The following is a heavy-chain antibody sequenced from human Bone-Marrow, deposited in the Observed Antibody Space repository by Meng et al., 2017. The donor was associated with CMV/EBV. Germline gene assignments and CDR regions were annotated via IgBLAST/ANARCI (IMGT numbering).Heavy chain of an antibody. D-gene: IGHD1-26*01. J-gene: IGHJ6*02. CDR2: INPNSGGT. Sequence: ASVKVSCKASGYAFTNYNIDWVRQAPGQGLEWMGWINPNSGGTNYAQKFQGRVTMTRDTSISTAYMELSRLRSDDTAVYYCARDKLSGMDVWGQGTTVTVSS. CDR1: GYAFTNYN. CDR3: ARDKLSGMDV. V-gene: IGHV1-2*02.